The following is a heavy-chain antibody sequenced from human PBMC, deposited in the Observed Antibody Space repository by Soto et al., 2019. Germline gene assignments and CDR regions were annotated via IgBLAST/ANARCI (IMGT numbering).Heavy chain of an antibody. CDR1: GFTFDDYA. V-gene: IGHV3-9*01. J-gene: IGHJ4*02. CDR3: AKETGTTPALDY. Sequence: EVQLVESGGGLVQPGRSLRLSCAASGFTFDDYAMHWVRQAPGKGLEWVSGISWNSGSIGYADSVKGRFTISRDNAKNSLYLQMNSLRAEDTALYYCAKETGTTPALDYWGQGTLVTVSS. CDR2: ISWNSGSI. D-gene: IGHD1-1*01.